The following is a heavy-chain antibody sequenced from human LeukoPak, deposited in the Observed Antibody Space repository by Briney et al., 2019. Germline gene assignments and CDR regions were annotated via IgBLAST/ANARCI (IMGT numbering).Heavy chain of an antibody. CDR3: ARARLIDVVVPAAMPYYYYYGMDV. CDR2: TYYRSKWYN. V-gene: IGHV6-1*01. Sequence: SQTLSFTCAISGDSVSSNSAAWNWIRQSPSRGLEWLGRTYYRSKWYNDYAVSVKSRITINPDTSKNQFSLQLNSVTPEDTAVYYCARARLIDVVVPAAMPYYYYYGMDVWGQGTTVTVSS. CDR1: GDSVSSNSAA. J-gene: IGHJ6*02. D-gene: IGHD2-2*01.